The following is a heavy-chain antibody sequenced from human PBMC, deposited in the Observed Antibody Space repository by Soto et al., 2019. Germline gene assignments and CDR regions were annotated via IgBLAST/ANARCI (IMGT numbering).Heavy chain of an antibody. V-gene: IGHV3-7*01. CDR3: ARDRSGYDYNWFVP. CDR1: GFTFRRYW. D-gene: IGHD5-12*01. CDR2: IKRDGSEK. Sequence: PGGSLRLSCAASGFTFRRYWMGWVRQAPGKGLEWVANIKRDGSEKYYVDSVKGRFTISRDNAENSLYLQMNSLRAEDTAVYYCARDRSGYDYNWFVPWCQGTLVSVSS. J-gene: IGHJ5*02.